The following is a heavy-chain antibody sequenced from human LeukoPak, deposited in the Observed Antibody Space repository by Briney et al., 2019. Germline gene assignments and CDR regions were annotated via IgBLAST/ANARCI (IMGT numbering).Heavy chain of an antibody. D-gene: IGHD3-22*01. J-gene: IGHJ4*02. CDR1: GYTLTELS. Sequence: GASVKVSCKVSGYTLTELSMHWVRQAPGKGLEWMGGFDPEDGETIYAQKFQGRVTMTEDTSTDTAYMELSSLRSEDTAVYYCATVRIDYDSSGYYYFRWGQGTLVTVSS. CDR3: ATVRIDYDSSGYYYFR. CDR2: FDPEDGET. V-gene: IGHV1-24*01.